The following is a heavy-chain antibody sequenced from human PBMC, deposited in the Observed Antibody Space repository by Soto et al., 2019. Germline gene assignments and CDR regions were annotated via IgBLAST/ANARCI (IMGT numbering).Heavy chain of an antibody. CDR3: ARAGGYSYVDY. J-gene: IGHJ4*02. CDR1: GGSISSSNW. CDR2: MYHSGSP. V-gene: IGHV4-4*02. Sequence: QVQLQESGPGLVKPSGTLSLTCVVSGGSISSSNWWSWVRQPPGKGLEWLGEMYHSGSPHYQPSLNSRVTISVEKSKNQFSLKLSSVTAADTAVYYCARAGGYSYVDYGGQGTLFTVSS. D-gene: IGHD5-18*01.